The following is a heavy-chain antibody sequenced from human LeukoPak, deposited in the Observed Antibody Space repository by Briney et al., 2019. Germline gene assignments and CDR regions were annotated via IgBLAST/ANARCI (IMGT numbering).Heavy chain of an antibody. CDR1: GGSISSSHW. CDR3: ASSDYYRLDH. J-gene: IGHJ4*02. CDR2: IHQTGST. D-gene: IGHD6-25*01. V-gene: IGHV4-4*02. Sequence: SGTLSLTCAVSGGSISSSHWCSWVRQPPGKGLEWIGEIHQTGSTNYNPSLRSRGSISLDKAKNQFTLNMNSVTAADTAVYYCASSDYYRLDHWGQGILVTVSS.